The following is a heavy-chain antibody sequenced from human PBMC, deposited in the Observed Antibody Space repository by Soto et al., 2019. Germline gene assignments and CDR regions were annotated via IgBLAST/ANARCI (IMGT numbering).Heavy chain of an antibody. CDR3: ASSKYRSQFDY. V-gene: IGHV3-53*01. D-gene: IGHD1-1*01. J-gene: IGHJ4*02. Sequence: AGGSLRLSCAASGFTVSSNYMSWVRQAPGKGLEWVSVIYSGGNTYYADSVKGRFTISRDNSKNTLYLQVNSLRVEDTAVYYCASSKYRSQFDYWGQGTLVTVPQ. CDR1: GFTVSSNY. CDR2: IYSGGNT.